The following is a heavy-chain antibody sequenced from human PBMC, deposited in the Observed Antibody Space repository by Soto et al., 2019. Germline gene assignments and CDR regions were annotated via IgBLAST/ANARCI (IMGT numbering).Heavy chain of an antibody. V-gene: IGHV3-30-3*01. D-gene: IGHD3-22*01. CDR2: ISYDGSNK. CDR1: GFTFSSYA. J-gene: IGHJ4*02. Sequence: GGSLRLSCAPSGFTFSSYAMHWVRQAPGKGLEWVAVISYDGSNKYYADSVKGRFTISRDNSKNTLYLQMNSLRAEDTAVYYCARDRDMIVGPTGLLDYWGQGTLVTVSS. CDR3: ARDRDMIVGPTGLLDY.